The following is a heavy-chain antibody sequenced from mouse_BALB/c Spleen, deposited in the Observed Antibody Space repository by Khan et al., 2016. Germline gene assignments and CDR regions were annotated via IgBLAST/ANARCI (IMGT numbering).Heavy chain of an antibody. Sequence: QIQLVQSGPELKKPGETVKISCKASGYNFTNHGMNWVKQAPGKGLKWMGWINTYTGEPTYADDFKGRLAFSWDTSASTAYLQFNNLKNEDTATSFCAGRGLRRTSYAMDYWGQGTLVTVTS. CDR1: GYNFTNHG. D-gene: IGHD2-4*01. CDR2: INTYTGEP. J-gene: IGHJ4*01. CDR3: AGRGLRRTSYAMDY. V-gene: IGHV9-3-1*01.